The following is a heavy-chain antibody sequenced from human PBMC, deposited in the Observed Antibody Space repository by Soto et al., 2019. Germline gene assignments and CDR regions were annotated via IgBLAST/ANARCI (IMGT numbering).Heavy chain of an antibody. CDR1: GFTFLSYW. Sequence: EVQLVEAGGGLVQPGGSLRLSCAAYGFTFLSYWMHWVRQAPGKGLVWVSRINSDVSSTSYADSVNGGFTSSRDNAKKSLYIQMNSLRAEDTAVYYCERFEVLRYFDWPGRAVWFQGTTVTVS. CDR2: INSDVSST. V-gene: IGHV3-74*01. J-gene: IGHJ6*02. D-gene: IGHD3-9*01. CDR3: ERFEVLRYFDWPGRAV.